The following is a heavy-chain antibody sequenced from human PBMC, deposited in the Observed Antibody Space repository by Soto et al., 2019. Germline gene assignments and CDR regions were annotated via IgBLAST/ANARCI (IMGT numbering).Heavy chain of an antibody. Sequence: GGSLRLSCAASGFTFSTYWMSWVRQAPGRGLEWVANIKQEGGEKYYLDSVKGRFTISRDDAKKSVYLQMNSLRAEDTAVYYCARDYYYGGSSDFWGQGTLVTVSS. V-gene: IGHV3-7*01. CDR2: IKQEGGEK. CDR1: GFTFSTYW. J-gene: IGHJ4*02. D-gene: IGHD3-22*01. CDR3: ARDYYYGGSSDF.